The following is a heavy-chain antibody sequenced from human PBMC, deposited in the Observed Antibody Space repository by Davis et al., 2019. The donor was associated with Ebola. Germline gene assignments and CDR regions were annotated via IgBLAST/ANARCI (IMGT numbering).Heavy chain of an antibody. CDR2: IYTSGST. J-gene: IGHJ4*02. V-gene: IGHV4-61*09. Sequence: SETLSLTCTVSGASINSGFFAWSWIRQPAGKGLEWIGHIYTSGSTNYNPSLKSRVTISVDRSKNQFSLKLTSVTAADTAVYYCARDRHDTSGYGFWGPGTLVTVSS. CDR1: GASINSGFFA. CDR3: ARDRHDTSGYGF. D-gene: IGHD3-22*01.